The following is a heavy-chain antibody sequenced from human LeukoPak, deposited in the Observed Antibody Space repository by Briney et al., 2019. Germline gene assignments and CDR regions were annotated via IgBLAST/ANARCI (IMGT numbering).Heavy chain of an antibody. J-gene: IGHJ4*02. CDR1: GFTFSSYW. CDR2: IKQDGSEK. V-gene: IGHV3-7*01. D-gene: IGHD3-16*02. Sequence: GGSLRLSCAASGFTFSSYWMSWVRQAPGKGLEWVANIKQDGSEKYYVDSVKGRFTISRDNAKNSLYLQMSSLRAEDTAVYYCARGVGGGYRIFDYWGQGTLVTVSS. CDR3: ARGVGGGYRIFDY.